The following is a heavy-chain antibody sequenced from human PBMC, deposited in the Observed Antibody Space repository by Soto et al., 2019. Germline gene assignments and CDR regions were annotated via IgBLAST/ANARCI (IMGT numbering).Heavy chain of an antibody. Sequence: QVQLVQSGAEVKKPGASVKVSCKASGYTFTTYDIHWVRQAPGQRLEWMGWINAANGKTKYSQKFQGRVTITRDTAANTFYMEVNTLRSEDTAVYYCASSSAGGRGFYALDAWGQGTTVTLSS. CDR3: ASSSAGGRGFYALDA. CDR2: INAANGKT. V-gene: IGHV1-3*01. J-gene: IGHJ6*02. CDR1: GYTFTTYD. D-gene: IGHD6-13*01.